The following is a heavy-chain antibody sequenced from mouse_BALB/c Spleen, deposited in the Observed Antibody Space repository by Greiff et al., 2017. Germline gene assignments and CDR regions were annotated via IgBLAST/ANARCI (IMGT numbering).Heavy chain of an antibody. D-gene: IGHD2-1*01. CDR2: ISTYYGDA. V-gene: IGHV1S137*01. Sequence: VQLQQSGAELVRPGVSVKISCKGSGYTFTDYAMHWVKQSHAKSLEWIGVISTYYGDASYNQKFKGKATMTVDKSSSTAYMELARLTSEDSAIYYCARSGGNYLGYYFDYWGQGTTLTVSS. J-gene: IGHJ2*01. CDR3: ARSGGNYLGYYFDY. CDR1: GYTFTDYA.